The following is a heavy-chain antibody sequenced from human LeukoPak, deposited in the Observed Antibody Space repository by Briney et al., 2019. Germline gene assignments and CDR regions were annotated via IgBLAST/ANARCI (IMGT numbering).Heavy chain of an antibody. D-gene: IGHD3-16*01. CDR2: ISSSSSYI. CDR3: ARVGGGKAGDLGYYYYMDV. Sequence: GGSLRLSCAASGFTFSSYSMNWVRQAPGKGLEWVSSISSSSSYIYYADSVKGRFTISRDNAKNSLYLQMNSLRAEDTAVYYCARVGGGKAGDLGYYYYMDVWGKGTTVTVSS. V-gene: IGHV3-21*01. J-gene: IGHJ6*03. CDR1: GFTFSSYS.